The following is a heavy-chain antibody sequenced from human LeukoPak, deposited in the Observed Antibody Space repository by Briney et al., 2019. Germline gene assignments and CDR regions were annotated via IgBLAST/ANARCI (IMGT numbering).Heavy chain of an antibody. CDR2: ISPNTGAT. CDR3: ARGLYNTYPEDY. CDR1: GYTFTGYY. J-gene: IGHJ4*02. D-gene: IGHD1-1*01. Sequence: ASVKVSCKTSGYTFTGYYLHWVRQASGQGLVWMGWISPNTGATKCAQKFQGRVAMTRDTSISIAYMELSRLRSDDTAVYYCARGLYNTYPEDYWGQGTLVTVSS. V-gene: IGHV1-2*02.